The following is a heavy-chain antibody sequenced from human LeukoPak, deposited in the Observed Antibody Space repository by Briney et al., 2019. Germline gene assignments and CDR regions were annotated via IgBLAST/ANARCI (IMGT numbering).Heavy chain of an antibody. CDR3: AIWTSGNY. V-gene: IGHV3-7*01. J-gene: IGHJ4*02. Sequence: GGSLRLPCADSQFTFNGSWMNWVRQAPGKGLEWVPNMDPTGSQKRYVDSVRGRFTISKDNPGASLYLDMHSLRAEDTAIYYCAIWTSGNYWGQGTLVTVSS. CDR1: QFTFNGSW. D-gene: IGHD1-1*01. CDR2: MDPTGSQK.